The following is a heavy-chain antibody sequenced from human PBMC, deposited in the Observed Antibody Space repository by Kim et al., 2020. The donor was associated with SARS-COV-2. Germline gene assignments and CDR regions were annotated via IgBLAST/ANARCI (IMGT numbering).Heavy chain of an antibody. CDR3: ERATYYYDRHFDY. D-gene: IGHD3-22*01. V-gene: IGHV3-48*02. CDR2: ISSSSSTI. CDR1: GFTFRSYS. Sequence: GGSLRLSCAASGFTFRSYSMNWVRQAPGKGLEWVSYISSSSSTIHYADSVKGRFTISRDNAKNSLYLQMNSLRDEDTAVYYCERATYYYDRHFDYWGQGTLVTVSS. J-gene: IGHJ4*02.